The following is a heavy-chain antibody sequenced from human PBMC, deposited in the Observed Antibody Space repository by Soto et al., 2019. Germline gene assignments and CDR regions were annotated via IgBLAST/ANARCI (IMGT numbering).Heavy chain of an antibody. V-gene: IGHV1-46*01. CDR2: INPSGGST. Sequence: ASVKVSCKASGYTFTSYYMHWVRQAPGQGLEWMGIINPSGGSTSYAQKFQGRVTMTRDTSTSTVYMELSSLRSEDTAVYYCARGFLPPFSYYYYVMAVWGNGTTVTVSS. CDR1: GYTFTSYY. J-gene: IGHJ6*04. CDR3: ARGFLPPFSYYYYVMAV.